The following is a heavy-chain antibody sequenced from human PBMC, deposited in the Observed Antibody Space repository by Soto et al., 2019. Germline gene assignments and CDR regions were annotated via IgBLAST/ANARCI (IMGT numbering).Heavy chain of an antibody. J-gene: IGHJ4*02. CDR1: GGTFSSYA. D-gene: IGHD3-22*01. CDR2: IIPIFGTA. CDR3: ARVRGYYDSSGYYPPISYFDY. V-gene: IGHV1-69*13. Sequence: ASVKVSCKASGGTFSSYAIGWVRQAPGQGLEWMGGIIPIFGTANYAQKFQGRVTITADESTSTAYMELSSLRSEDTAVYYCARVRGYYDSSGYYPPISYFDYWGQGTLVTVSS.